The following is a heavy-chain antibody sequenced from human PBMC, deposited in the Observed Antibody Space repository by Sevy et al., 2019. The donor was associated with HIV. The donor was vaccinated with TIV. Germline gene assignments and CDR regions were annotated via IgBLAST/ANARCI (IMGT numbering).Heavy chain of an antibody. CDR2: IYYSGST. CDR1: GGSISSSSYY. CDR3: ARRDSSSWFWVLEGPSFDY. V-gene: IGHV4-39*01. J-gene: IGHJ4*02. Sequence: SENLSLTCTVSGGSISSSSYYWGWIRQPPGKGLEWIGSIYYSGSTYYNPSLKSRVTISVDTSKNQFSLKLSSVTAADTAVYYCARRDSSSWFWVLEGPSFDYWGQGTLVTVSS. D-gene: IGHD6-13*01.